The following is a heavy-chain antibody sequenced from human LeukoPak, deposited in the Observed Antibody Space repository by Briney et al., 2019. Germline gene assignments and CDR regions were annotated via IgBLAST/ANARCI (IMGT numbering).Heavy chain of an antibody. D-gene: IGHD6-19*01. J-gene: IGHJ5*02. Sequence: SETLCLTCSVFDGSISNYYWSWIRQPPGKGLEWIGYAYYSGSTTYNPSLESRVTISVNTSKNQFSLKLTAVTAADTAVYYCARNSAVATSRSWFDPWGQGTLVTVSS. CDR1: DGSISNYY. CDR3: ARNSAVATSRSWFDP. CDR2: AYYSGST. V-gene: IGHV4-59*08.